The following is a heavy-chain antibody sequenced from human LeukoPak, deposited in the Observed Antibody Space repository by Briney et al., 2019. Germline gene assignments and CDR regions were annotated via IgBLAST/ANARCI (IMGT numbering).Heavy chain of an antibody. V-gene: IGHV3-23*01. Sequence: GGSLRLSCAASGFTFSSYAMSWVRQAPGKGLEWVSAISGGGGSTYYADSVKGRFTISRDNSKNTLYLQMNSLRAEDTAVYYCAKGIAARPGYFDYWGQGTLVTVSS. CDR3: AKGIAARPGYFDY. D-gene: IGHD6-6*01. CDR1: GFTFSSYA. CDR2: ISGGGGST. J-gene: IGHJ4*02.